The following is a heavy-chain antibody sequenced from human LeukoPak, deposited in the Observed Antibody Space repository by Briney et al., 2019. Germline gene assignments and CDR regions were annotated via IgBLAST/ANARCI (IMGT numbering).Heavy chain of an antibody. CDR1: GLTFSTYA. Sequence: GGSLRLSCAASGLTFSTYAMSWVRQAPGKGLEWVSAISANGGSTFYADSVKGRFTVSRDSSKDTLYLQMNSLRAEDTAVYFCVRKALGYRLGYGDYWGQGTLVTASS. V-gene: IGHV3-23*01. J-gene: IGHJ4*02. CDR3: VRKALGYRLGYGDY. D-gene: IGHD5-12*01. CDR2: ISANGGST.